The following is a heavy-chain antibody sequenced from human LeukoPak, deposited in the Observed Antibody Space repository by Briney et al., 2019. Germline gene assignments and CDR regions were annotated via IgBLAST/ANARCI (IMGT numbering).Heavy chain of an antibody. D-gene: IGHD6-13*01. J-gene: IGHJ4*02. CDR1: GFTFISYG. CDR2: ITGSDGRT. CDR3: ARVSSSSSWYTDLDY. V-gene: IGHV3-23*01. Sequence: GGTLRLSCAASGFTFISYGMNWVRQAPGQGLEWVSAITGSDGRTFYADSVRGRYTISRDNSKNTLHLQMNSLRPEDTAVYYCARVSSSSSWYTDLDYWGQGTLVTVSS.